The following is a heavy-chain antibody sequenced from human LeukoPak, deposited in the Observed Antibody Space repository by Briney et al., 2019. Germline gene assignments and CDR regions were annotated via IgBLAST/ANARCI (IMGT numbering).Heavy chain of an antibody. J-gene: IGHJ4*02. CDR2: IYTSGSP. V-gene: IGHV4-4*07. CDR1: AGSISNYY. D-gene: IGHD2-21*01. Sequence: SETLSLTCTVSAGSISNYYWSWIRQPAGKGLEWLGRIYTSGSPNYNPSLKSRVTMSIDRSKKQISLRLNSVTAADTAVYYCAREFSSIGHLDYWGQGTLVTVSS. CDR3: AREFSSIGHLDY.